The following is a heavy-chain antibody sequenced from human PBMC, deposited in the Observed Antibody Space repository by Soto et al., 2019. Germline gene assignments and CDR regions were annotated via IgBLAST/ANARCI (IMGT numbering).Heavy chain of an antibody. J-gene: IGHJ6*02. D-gene: IGHD2-2*01. V-gene: IGHV1-18*01. CDR2: LSAYNGNT. CDR1: GYTFTSYG. Sequence: QVQLVQSGAEVKNPGASVKVSCKASGYTFTSYGISWVRQAPGQGLEWMGWLSAYNGNTNYAKKHRGRVTMTTDTTTSKAYRGVRSLRSDATAVSYGAREGGGIVVVAAAMDYGMDVWGQGTTVTVAS. CDR3: AREGGGIVVVAAAMDYGMDV.